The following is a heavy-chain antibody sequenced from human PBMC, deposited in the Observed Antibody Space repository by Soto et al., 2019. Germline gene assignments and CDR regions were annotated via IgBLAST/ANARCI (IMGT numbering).Heavy chain of an antibody. CDR2: ISYDGSNK. J-gene: IGHJ6*02. CDR1: GFTFSSYG. D-gene: IGHD6-25*01. CDR3: AKDRRPNYEYGMDV. V-gene: IGHV3-30*18. Sequence: QVQLVESGGGVVQPGRSLRLSCAASGFTFSSYGMHWVRQAPGKGLEWVAVISYDGSNKYYADSVKGRFTISRDNSKNTLYLQMNSLRAEDTAVYYCAKDRRPNYEYGMDVWGQGTTVSVSS.